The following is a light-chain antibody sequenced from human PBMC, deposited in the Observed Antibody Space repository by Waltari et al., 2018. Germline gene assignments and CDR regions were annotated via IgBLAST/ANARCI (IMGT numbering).Light chain of an antibody. J-gene: IGKJ4*01. V-gene: IGKV2-30*01. Sequence: DVVMTQSPLSLSVSLGESASISCRSSESLLSRDGNTSVMWFQQRPGQSPRRLFYKVVDRDSGAPDRLSASGSGTDFTLKINRVEAEDAGLYYCMQGTHWPPLTFGGGTKLEIK. CDR1: ESLLSRDGNTS. CDR2: KVV. CDR3: MQGTHWPPLT.